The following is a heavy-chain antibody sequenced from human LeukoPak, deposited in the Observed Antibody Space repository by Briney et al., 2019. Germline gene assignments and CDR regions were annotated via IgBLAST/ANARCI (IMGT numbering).Heavy chain of an antibody. D-gene: IGHD7-27*01. CDR1: GFTFDDYA. Sequence: GGSLRLSCAASGFTFDDYAIHWVRQVPGKVLEWVSLISGDGVSTYYADSVKGRFTISRDNSKNSLYLQMNSLRTEGTALYYCAKDLGPSGAGWFDPWGQGTLVTVSS. CDR2: ISGDGVST. CDR3: AKDLGPSGAGWFDP. V-gene: IGHV3-43*02. J-gene: IGHJ5*02.